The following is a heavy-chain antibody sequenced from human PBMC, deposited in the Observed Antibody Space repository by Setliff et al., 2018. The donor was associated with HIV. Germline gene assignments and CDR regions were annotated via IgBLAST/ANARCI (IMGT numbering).Heavy chain of an antibody. J-gene: IGHJ4*02. Sequence: SETLSLTCSVSGASITRGGDFWSWIRQHPGKGLEWIGYIYYAGSTYYNPSLKSRVTTSVDTSKNQFSLKLSSVTAADTAIYYCVTVVQDDLGVALFDYWGQGTLVTVSS. CDR2: IYYAGST. D-gene: IGHD3-10*01. CDR1: GASITRGGDF. V-gene: IGHV4-31*08. CDR3: VTVVQDDLGVALFDY.